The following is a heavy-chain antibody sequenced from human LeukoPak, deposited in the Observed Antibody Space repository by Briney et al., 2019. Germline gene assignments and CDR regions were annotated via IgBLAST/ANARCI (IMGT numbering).Heavy chain of an antibody. CDR3: ARDGLVVVAATRGPFDY. D-gene: IGHD2-15*01. CDR1: GYTFTSYG. J-gene: IGHJ4*02. CDR2: ISAYNGNT. V-gene: IGHV1-18*04. Sequence: ASVKVSCKASGYTFTSYGISWVRQAPGQGLEWMGWISAYNGNTNYAQKLQGRVTMTTDTSTSTAYMELRSLRSDDTAVYYCARDGLVVVAATRGPFDYWGQGTLVTVSS.